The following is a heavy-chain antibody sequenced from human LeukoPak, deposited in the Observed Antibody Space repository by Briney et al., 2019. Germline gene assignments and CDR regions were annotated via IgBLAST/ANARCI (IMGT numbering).Heavy chain of an antibody. CDR2: IRYDASNK. V-gene: IGHV3-30*02. Sequence: GGSLRLSCAASGFTFSSYDMHWVRQAPGKGLEWVAFIRYDASNKYYADSVKGRFTISRDNSKNTLYLQMNSLRAEDTAVYYCTLLYYDYVWGSYRLHDAFDIWGQGTMVTVSS. CDR3: TLLYYDYVWGSYRLHDAFDI. D-gene: IGHD3-16*02. CDR1: GFTFSSYD. J-gene: IGHJ3*02.